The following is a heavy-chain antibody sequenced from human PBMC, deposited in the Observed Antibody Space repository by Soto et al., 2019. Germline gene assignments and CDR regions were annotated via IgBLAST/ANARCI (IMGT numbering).Heavy chain of an antibody. V-gene: IGHV3-30*02. Sequence: GGSLRLSCAASAFMFTGHGRHWVRQAPGKGLEWVAVVRFDGSDTHYADSVKGRFIISRDNSKNTLYLQMNSLGAEDTAVYYCAKAYSSDSSGNRVYDYWGQGTLVTVSS. CDR3: AKAYSSDSSGNRVYDY. CDR2: VRFDGSDT. D-gene: IGHD3-22*01. J-gene: IGHJ4*02. CDR1: AFMFTGHG.